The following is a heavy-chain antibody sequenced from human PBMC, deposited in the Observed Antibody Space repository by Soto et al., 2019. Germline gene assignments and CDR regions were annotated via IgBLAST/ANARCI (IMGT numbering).Heavy chain of an antibody. CDR2: IDPSDSYT. Sequence: GESLKISCKGSGYSFTSYWIRWVRQMPGKGLEWMGRIDPSDSYTNYSPSFQGHVTISADKSISTAYLQWSSLKASDTAMYYCARHPVDTAMVSNWFDPWGQGTLVTVSS. D-gene: IGHD5-18*01. J-gene: IGHJ5*02. V-gene: IGHV5-10-1*01. CDR1: GYSFTSYW. CDR3: ARHPVDTAMVSNWFDP.